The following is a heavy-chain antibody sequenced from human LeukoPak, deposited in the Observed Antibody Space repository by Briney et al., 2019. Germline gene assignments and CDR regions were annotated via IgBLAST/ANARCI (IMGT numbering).Heavy chain of an antibody. CDR1: GFTFSSYE. CDR2: ISSSGSTI. J-gene: IGHJ4*02. CDR3: ARDTSGYDFTLSIDY. V-gene: IGHV3-48*03. D-gene: IGHD5-12*01. Sequence: GGSLRLSCAASGFTFSSYEMNWVRQAPGKGLEWVSYISSSGSTIYYADSVKGRFTISRDNARNSLCLQMNSLRAEDTAVYYRARDTSGYDFTLSIDYWGQGTLVTVSS.